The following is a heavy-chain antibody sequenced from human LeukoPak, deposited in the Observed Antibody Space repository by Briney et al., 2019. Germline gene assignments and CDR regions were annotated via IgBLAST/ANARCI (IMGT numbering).Heavy chain of an antibody. CDR1: GGSISSGGYY. D-gene: IGHD3-9*01. V-gene: IGHV4-31*03. CDR3: ARASYDILTGYHLWYFDY. Sequence: TLSLTCTVSGGSISSGGYYWSWIRQHPGKGLEWIGYIYYSGSTYYNPSLKSRVTISVDTSKNQFSLKLSSVTAADTAVYYCARASYDILTGYHLWYFDYWGQGTLVTVSS. J-gene: IGHJ4*02. CDR2: IYYSGST.